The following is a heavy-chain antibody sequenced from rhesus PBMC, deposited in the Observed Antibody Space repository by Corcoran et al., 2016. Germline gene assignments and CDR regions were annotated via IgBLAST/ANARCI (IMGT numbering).Heavy chain of an antibody. CDR1: GGSISSSY. J-gene: IGHJ4*01. CDR2: FYGIGSST. Sequence: QLQLQESGPGLVKPSETLSVTCAVSGGSISSSYWSWIRQAPGKGLVWIGYFYGIGSSTNYNPSLKSRVTLSVDTSKNQLSLKLTAVTAADTAVYYCASGGSKYINDYWGQGVLVTVSS. D-gene: IGHD4-23*01. CDR3: ASGGSKYINDY. V-gene: IGHV4-169*02.